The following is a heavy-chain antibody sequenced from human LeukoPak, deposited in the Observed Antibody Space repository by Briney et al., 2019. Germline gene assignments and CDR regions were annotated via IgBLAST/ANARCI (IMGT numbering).Heavy chain of an antibody. CDR3: ARLRKYDDFWSGYFHYFDY. Sequence: PSETLSLTCAVSNASVSGYYWSWIRQPPGKGLEWVGRIHYSGSTKYNPSLKSRVTVSLDTSKNHLSLRLSSVTAADTAMYYCARLRKYDDFWSGYFHYFDYWGQGTLVTVSS. J-gene: IGHJ4*02. V-gene: IGHV4-59*08. CDR1: NASVSGYY. D-gene: IGHD3-3*01. CDR2: IHYSGST.